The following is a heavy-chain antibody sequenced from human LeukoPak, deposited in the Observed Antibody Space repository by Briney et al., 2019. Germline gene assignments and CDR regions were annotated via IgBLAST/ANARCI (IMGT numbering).Heavy chain of an antibody. CDR2: IYYSGST. Sequence: SETLSLTSTDPGGSISSDNWSWIRQPPGKGLEWIGYIYYSGSTNYTPSLKSRVTISVDTSKNQFSLKLSSVTAADTDVYYCARVAVTWFDPWGHGTLVTVSS. J-gene: IGHJ5*02. CDR1: GGSISSDN. CDR3: ARVAVTWFDP. D-gene: IGHD2-21*01. V-gene: IGHV4-59*01.